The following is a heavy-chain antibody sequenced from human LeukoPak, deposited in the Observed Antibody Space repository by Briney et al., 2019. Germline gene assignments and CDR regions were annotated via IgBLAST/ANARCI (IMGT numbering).Heavy chain of an antibody. D-gene: IGHD6-19*01. CDR3: AKSEVAVAGYFDY. J-gene: IGHJ4*02. CDR2: IRYDGSKK. V-gene: IGHV3-30*02. CDR1: GFIFSSYG. Sequence: GGSLRLSCAASGFIFSSYGMHWVRQAPGKGLEWVAFIRYDGSKKHYEDSVMGRFTISRDNSKNTLYLQMNSLRAEDTAVYYCAKSEVAVAGYFDYWGQGTLVTVSS.